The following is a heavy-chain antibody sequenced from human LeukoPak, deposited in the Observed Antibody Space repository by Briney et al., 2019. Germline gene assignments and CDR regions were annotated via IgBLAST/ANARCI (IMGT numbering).Heavy chain of an antibody. CDR1: GDSFTTYS. Sequence: SVKVSCKTSGDSFTTYSISWVRQAPGQGLEWMGDIAPMFEKANYARKFQGRVTMTADQSTSTVYMELSSLESDDTAICYCAREVIVHHPAFGDWGQGTQVTVSS. CDR3: AREVIVHHPAFGD. J-gene: IGHJ1*01. V-gene: IGHV1-69*01. D-gene: IGHD2-15*01. CDR2: IAPMFEKA.